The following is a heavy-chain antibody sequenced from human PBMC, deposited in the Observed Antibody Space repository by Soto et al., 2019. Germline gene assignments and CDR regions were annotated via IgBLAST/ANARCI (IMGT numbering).Heavy chain of an antibody. V-gene: IGHV3-23*01. Sequence: PGGSLRLSCAASGFTFSSYAMSWVRQAPGEGLEWVSAISGSGGSTYYADSVKGRFTISRDNSKNTLYLQMNSLRAEDTAVYYCAKLRTNYDFWSGYSDYWGQGTLVTVSS. J-gene: IGHJ4*02. CDR2: ISGSGGST. CDR3: AKLRTNYDFWSGYSDY. CDR1: GFTFSSYA. D-gene: IGHD3-3*01.